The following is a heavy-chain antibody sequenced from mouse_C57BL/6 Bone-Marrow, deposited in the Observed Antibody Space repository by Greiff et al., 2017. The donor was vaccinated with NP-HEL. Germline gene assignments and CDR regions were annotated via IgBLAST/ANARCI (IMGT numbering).Heavy chain of an antibody. Sequence: EVKLVESGGGLVKPGGSLKLSCAASGFTFSSYAMSWVRQTPEKRLEWVATISDGGSYTYYPDNVKGRFTISRDNAKNNLYLQMSHLKSEDTAMYYSAREGGNYYFDYWGQGTTLTVSS. D-gene: IGHD2-1*01. CDR2: ISDGGSYT. CDR1: GFTFSSYA. CDR3: AREGGNYYFDY. J-gene: IGHJ2*01. V-gene: IGHV5-4*01.